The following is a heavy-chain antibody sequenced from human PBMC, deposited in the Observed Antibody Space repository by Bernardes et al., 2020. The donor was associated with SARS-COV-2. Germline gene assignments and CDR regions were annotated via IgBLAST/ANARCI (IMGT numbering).Heavy chain of an antibody. V-gene: IGHV4-59*01. J-gene: IGHJ5*02. CDR3: ATSSPIPPPPMVRGGNNWFDP. Sequence: SETLSLTCTVSGGSISSYYWSWIRQPPGKGLEWIGYIYYSGSTNYNPSLKSRVTISLDTSKNQFSLKLSSVTGADTAVYYCATSSPIPPPPMVRGGNNWFDPWGQGTLVTVSS. D-gene: IGHD3-10*01. CDR1: GGSISSYY. CDR2: IYYSGST.